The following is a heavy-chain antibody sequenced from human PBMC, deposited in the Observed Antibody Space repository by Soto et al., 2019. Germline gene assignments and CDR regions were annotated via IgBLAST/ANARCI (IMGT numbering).Heavy chain of an antibody. CDR3: ARGEQYSGRIFDY. V-gene: IGHV6-1*01. D-gene: IGHD1-26*01. J-gene: IGHJ4*01. Sequence: SHTRSLTCVITGYSVSSNSAGWSWVRQSPSRGLEWLGRTYYRSKWYYEYAVSVRGRITINQDTSKNQYSLKLNSVTHEDTAVYFCARGEQYSGRIFDYWGQGTLVTVSS. CDR2: TYYRSKWYY. CDR1: GYSVSSNSAG.